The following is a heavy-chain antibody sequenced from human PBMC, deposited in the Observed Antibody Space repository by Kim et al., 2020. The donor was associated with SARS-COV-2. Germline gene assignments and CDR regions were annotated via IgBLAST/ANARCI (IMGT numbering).Heavy chain of an antibody. CDR2: ISTSSRTI. D-gene: IGHD3-10*01. CDR1: GFTFSNYR. V-gene: IGHV3-48*02. CDR3: ARDSYYYGSGGDYYVMDV. J-gene: IGHJ6*02. Sequence: GGSLRLSCAASGFTFSNYRMNWLRQAPGKGLEWVSYISTSSRTIYNGDSVKGRFTISRDNAQNSLDLHMNSLRDEDTAVYYCARDSYYYGSGGDYYVMDVWGQGTTVIVSS.